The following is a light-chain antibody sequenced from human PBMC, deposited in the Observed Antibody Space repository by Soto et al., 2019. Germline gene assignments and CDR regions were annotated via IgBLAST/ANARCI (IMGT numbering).Light chain of an antibody. V-gene: IGLV2-14*01. J-gene: IGLJ1*01. CDR2: GAS. CDR1: NSDIGTLNS. Sequence: QSALTQPASVSASPGQSITISCTETNSDIGTLNSVSWYQQFPGKAPKLMIFGASVRPSGVSTRFSGSKFGNTAFLYISGLQAEDEADYYCSSYTSSRTYVFGSGTKVTVL. CDR3: SSYTSSRTYV.